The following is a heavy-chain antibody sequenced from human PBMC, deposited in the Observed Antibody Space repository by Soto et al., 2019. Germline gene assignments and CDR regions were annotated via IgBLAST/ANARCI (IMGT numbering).Heavy chain of an antibody. V-gene: IGHV4-39*01. Sequence: PSETLSLTCPVSGDSVGSPSYYWGWIRQPPGEGLEWIGSIYYSGSTYVKPSLRSRVTISVDVSKSQFSLKLFSVTAADTAVYFCERQIGRGSFAPWGQGMLVTVSS. J-gene: IGHJ5*02. CDR2: IYYSGST. CDR3: ERQIGRGSFAP. CDR1: GDSVGSPSYY. D-gene: IGHD2-15*01.